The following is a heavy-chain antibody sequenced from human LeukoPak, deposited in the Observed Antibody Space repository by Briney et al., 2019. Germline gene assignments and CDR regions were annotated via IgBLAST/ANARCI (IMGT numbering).Heavy chain of an antibody. D-gene: IGHD2-2*01. J-gene: IGHJ4*02. CDR3: ARDLGVPAATFDY. Sequence: GGSLRLSCAASGFTFSDYYMSWIRQAPGKGLEWVSYISSSGSTIYYADSVKGRFTISRDNAKNSLHLQMNSLRAEDTAVYYCARDLGVPAATFDYWGQGTLVTVSS. CDR1: GFTFSDYY. V-gene: IGHV3-11*01. CDR2: ISSSGSTI.